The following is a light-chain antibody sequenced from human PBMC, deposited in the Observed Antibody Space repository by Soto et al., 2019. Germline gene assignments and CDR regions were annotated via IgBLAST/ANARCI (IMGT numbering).Light chain of an antibody. CDR1: QSVGSTY. V-gene: IGKV3-20*01. Sequence: EVVLTQSPGTLSLSPGERATLPCRASQSVGSTYLAWYQQKPGQAPRLLIYGTFSRATAIPDRFSGSGSGTDFTLSISRLEPEDFAVYYCQQYGESPWTFGQGTKVEIK. CDR3: QQYGESPWT. CDR2: GTF. J-gene: IGKJ1*01.